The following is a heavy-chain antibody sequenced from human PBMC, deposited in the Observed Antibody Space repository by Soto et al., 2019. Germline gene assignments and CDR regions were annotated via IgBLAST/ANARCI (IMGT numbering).Heavy chain of an antibody. V-gene: IGHV3-48*01. D-gene: IGHD4-17*01. CDR2: ISSSSSTI. CDR1: GFTFSSYS. Sequence: EVQLVESEGGLVQPGGSLRLSCAASGFTFSSYSMNWVRQAPGKGLEWVSYISSSSSTIYYADSVKGRFTISRDNAKNSLYLQMNSLRAEDTAVYYCARSVRYGDYLNWFDPWGQGTLVTVSS. CDR3: ARSVRYGDYLNWFDP. J-gene: IGHJ5*02.